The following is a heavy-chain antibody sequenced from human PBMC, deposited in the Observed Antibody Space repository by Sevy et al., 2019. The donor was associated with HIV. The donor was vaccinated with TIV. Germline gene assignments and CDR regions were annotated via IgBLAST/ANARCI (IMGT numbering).Heavy chain of an antibody. V-gene: IGHV4-59*01. CDR1: GGSISSYY. CDR2: LYYSGST. Sequence: SETLSLACTVSGGSISSYYWSWIRRPPGKGLEWIGYLYYSGSTNDNPSLKSRVTISVDTSKNQFSLKLSSVTAADTAAYYCAREPFSALDYWGQGTLVTVSS. D-gene: IGHD3-3*02. J-gene: IGHJ4*02. CDR3: AREPFSALDY.